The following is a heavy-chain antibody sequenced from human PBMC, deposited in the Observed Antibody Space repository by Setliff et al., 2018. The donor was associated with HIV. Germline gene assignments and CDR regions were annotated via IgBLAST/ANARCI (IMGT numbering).Heavy chain of an antibody. CDR3: ARVSKPYWYCIPRDYYHHMDV. CDR1: GGSFXXYT. V-gene: IGHV4-34*01. Sequence: SETLSLTCAVYGGSFXXYTWGWIRQPPGKGLEWIGEINHSGRTIQSPSLGSRVTISIDTSKNQFSLKLSSVSAADTAVYYCARVSKPYWYCIPRDYYHHMDVWGKGTTVTVSS. D-gene: IGHD2-8*02. J-gene: IGHJ6*03. CDR2: INHSGRT.